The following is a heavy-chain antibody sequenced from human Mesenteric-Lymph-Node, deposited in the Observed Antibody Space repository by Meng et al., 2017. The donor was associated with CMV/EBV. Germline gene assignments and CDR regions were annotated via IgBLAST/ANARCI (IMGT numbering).Heavy chain of an antibody. J-gene: IGHJ4*02. V-gene: IGHV4-34*01. CDR2: INHSGST. CDR3: ARGSGARKLTIFGVVTPKRSGYFDY. Sequence: ESLKISCAVYGGSFSGYYWSWIRQPPGKGLEWIGEINHSGSTNYNPSLKSRVTISVDTSKNQFSLKLSSVTAADTAVYYCARGSGARKLTIFGVVTPKRSGYFDYWGQGTLVTVSS. CDR1: GGSFSGYY. D-gene: IGHD3-3*01.